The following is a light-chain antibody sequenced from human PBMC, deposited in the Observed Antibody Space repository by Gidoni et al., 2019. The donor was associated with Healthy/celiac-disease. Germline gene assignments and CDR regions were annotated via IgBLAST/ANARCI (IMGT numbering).Light chain of an antibody. J-gene: IGKJ4*01. Sequence: EIVMPRSPATLSVSPGTRATLSCMTRQSVSSHLAWYQQKPGQAPRLLIYGAFTRATGIPARFSGSGSGTEFTLTISSLQSEDFAVYYCQQYNNWPPLTFGGGTKVEIK. CDR1: QSVSSH. CDR3: QQYNNWPPLT. CDR2: GAF. V-gene: IGKV3-15*01.